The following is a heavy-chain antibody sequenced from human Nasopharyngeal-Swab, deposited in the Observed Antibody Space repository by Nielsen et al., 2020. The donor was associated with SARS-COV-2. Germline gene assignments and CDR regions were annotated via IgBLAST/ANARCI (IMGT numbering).Heavy chain of an antibody. D-gene: IGHD3-10*01. V-gene: IGHV3-23*01. J-gene: IGHJ5*02. CDR3: AKYGSGNFGHNWLDP. Sequence: GESLKISCAASGFIFSSYAMAWVRRAPGKGLEWVSGISGSTASTNYADPVKGRFTISRDNSKNTLYLQMNSLRAEDTAVYYCAKYGSGNFGHNWLDPWGQGTLVTVSS. CDR2: ISGSTAST. CDR1: GFIFSSYA.